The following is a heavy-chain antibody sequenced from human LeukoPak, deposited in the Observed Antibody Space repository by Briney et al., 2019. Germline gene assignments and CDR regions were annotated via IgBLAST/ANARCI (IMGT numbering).Heavy chain of an antibody. CDR2: IRYDGSNK. Sequence: GGSLRLSCAASGFTFSSYGMHWVRQAPGKGLEWVAFIRYDGSNKYYADSVKGRFTISRDNSKNTLYLQMNSLRAEDTAVYYCAKGRDDLWSGYYSFDYWGQGTLVTVSS. CDR3: AKGRDDLWSGYYSFDY. J-gene: IGHJ4*02. CDR1: GFTFSSYG. V-gene: IGHV3-30*02. D-gene: IGHD3-3*01.